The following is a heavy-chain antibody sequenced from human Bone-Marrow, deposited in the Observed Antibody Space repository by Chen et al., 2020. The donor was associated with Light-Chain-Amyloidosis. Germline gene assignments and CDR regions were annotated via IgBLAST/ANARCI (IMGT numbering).Heavy chain of an antibody. J-gene: IGHJ4*02. CDR3: TTEGVL. CDR1: GFTFSEAW. CDR2: IKSKTDGWTR. Sequence: EVYLVESGGSLVKPGGSLTLSCAASGFTFSEAWMSWVRQAPGKGLEWVGRIKSKTDGWTRDYAAPVKGRFTISRDDSKKTVSLQMSSLKIEDTGVYYCTTEGVLWGQGTRVTVSS. D-gene: IGHD3-16*01. V-gene: IGHV3-15*01.